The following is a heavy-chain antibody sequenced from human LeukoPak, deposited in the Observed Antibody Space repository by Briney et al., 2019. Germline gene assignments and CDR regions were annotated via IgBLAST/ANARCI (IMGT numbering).Heavy chain of an antibody. CDR3: ARGHRRSYYYYYYMDV. CDR2: INHSGST. J-gene: IGHJ6*03. CDR1: GGSFSGYY. V-gene: IGHV4-34*01. Sequence: PSETLSLTCAVYGGSFSGYYWSWIRQPPGKGLEWIGEINHSGSTNYNPSLKSRVTISVDTSKNQFSLELSSVTAADTAVYYCARGHRRSYYYYYYMDVWGKGTTVTVSS.